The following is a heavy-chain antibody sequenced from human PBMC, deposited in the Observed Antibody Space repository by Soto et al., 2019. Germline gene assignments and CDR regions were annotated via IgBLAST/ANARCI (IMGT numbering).Heavy chain of an antibody. Sequence: PSETLSLTCAVYGGSFSGYYWSWIRQPPGKGLEWIGEINHSGSTNYNPSLKSRVTISVDTSKNQFSLKLSSVTAAAPAVYYCARGINGNSRTYNCFAPGGQGPLVTVSS. V-gene: IGHV4-34*01. CDR3: ARGINGNSRTYNCFAP. D-gene: IGHD1-7*01. CDR2: INHSGST. CDR1: GGSFSGYY. J-gene: IGHJ5*02.